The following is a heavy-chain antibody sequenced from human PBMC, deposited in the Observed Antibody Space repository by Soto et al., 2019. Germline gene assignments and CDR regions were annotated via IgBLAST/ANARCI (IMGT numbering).Heavy chain of an antibody. CDR1: GFTFSSYA. J-gene: IGHJ4*02. CDR3: AKVNTMIVVVNHDY. D-gene: IGHD3-22*01. V-gene: IGHV3-23*01. CDR2: ISGSGGST. Sequence: GGSLRLSCAASGFTFSSYAMSWVRQAPGKGLGWVSAISGSGGSTYYADSVKGRFTISRDNSKNTLYLQMNSLRAEDTAVYYCAKVNTMIVVVNHDYWGQGTLVTVSS.